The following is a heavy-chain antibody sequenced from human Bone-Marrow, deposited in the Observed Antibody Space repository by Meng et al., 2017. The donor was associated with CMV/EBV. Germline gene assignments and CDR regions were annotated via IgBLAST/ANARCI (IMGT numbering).Heavy chain of an antibody. V-gene: IGHV6-1*01. J-gene: IGHJ4*02. Sequence: GLQWLGRTFYRSKWYNEYAESVKSRITINPDTSKNQFSLQLNSVTPEDTAVYYCTRGYNYGFDYWGQGALVTVSS. CDR3: TRGYNYGFDY. D-gene: IGHD5-18*01. CDR2: TFYRSKWYN.